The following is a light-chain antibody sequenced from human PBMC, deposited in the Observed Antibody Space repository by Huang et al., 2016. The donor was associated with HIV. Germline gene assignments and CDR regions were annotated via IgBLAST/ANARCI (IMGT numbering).Light chain of an antibody. CDR3: QQYNNWPGFT. Sequence: EIVMTQSPATLSLSPGENAILFCRASQSVSRNLALYQQKPGQAPRLLIYGDSSRATGVPPRFSGSGSGTEFALTLSSLQSEDFAVYYCQQYNNWPGFTFGPGTKVDVK. CDR2: GDS. V-gene: IGKV3-15*01. CDR1: QSVSRN. J-gene: IGKJ3*01.